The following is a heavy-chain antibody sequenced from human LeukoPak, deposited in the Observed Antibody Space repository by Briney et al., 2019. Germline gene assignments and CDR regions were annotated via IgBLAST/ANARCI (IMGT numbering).Heavy chain of an antibody. CDR1: GGSISSSSYY. J-gene: IGHJ4*02. CDR2: IYYSGST. CDR3: ARLGSKLRFSEWLSDS. V-gene: IGHV4-39*01. Sequence: SETLSLTCTVSGGSISSSSYYWGWIRQPPGKGLEWIGSIYYSGSTYYNPSLKSRVTISVDTSKNQFSLKLSSVTAADTAVYYCARLGSKLRFSEWLSDSWGQGTLVTVSS. D-gene: IGHD3-3*01.